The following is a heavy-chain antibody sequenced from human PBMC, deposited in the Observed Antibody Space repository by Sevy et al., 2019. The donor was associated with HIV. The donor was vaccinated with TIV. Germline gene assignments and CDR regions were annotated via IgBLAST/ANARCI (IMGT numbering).Heavy chain of an antibody. D-gene: IGHD3-9*01. Sequence: SETLSLTCSVSGGSITNPDYNWSWIRQPPGKGLEWIGYIYYGGNTYYSPSLKSRVLLSIDTSKNQFSLSVNSVTSADTAVYYCARVTGPFGWSDPWGQGTLVTVSS. CDR2: IYYGGNT. CDR3: ARVTGPFGWSDP. J-gene: IGHJ5*02. V-gene: IGHV4-30-4*01. CDR1: GGSITNPDYN.